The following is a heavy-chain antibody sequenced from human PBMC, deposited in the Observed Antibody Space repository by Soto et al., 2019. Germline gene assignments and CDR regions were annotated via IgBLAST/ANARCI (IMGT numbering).Heavy chain of an antibody. D-gene: IGHD1-7*01. J-gene: IGHJ5*02. CDR3: TRAYQLLVHNRFEP. CDR1: GYIFTDYD. CDR2: MNPNSGGT. V-gene: IGHV1-8*01. Sequence: ASVKVSCKASGYIFTDYDINWVRQAPGQGLEWMGWMNPNSGGTDYAQKFQGRVTMTRDTSISTAYMELSSLRSEDTAVYYCTRAYQLLVHNRFEPWGQGTLVTVPS.